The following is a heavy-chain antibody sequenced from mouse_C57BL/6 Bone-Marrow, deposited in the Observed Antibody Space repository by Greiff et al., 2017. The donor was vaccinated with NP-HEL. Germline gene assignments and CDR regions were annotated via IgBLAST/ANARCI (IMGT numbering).Heavy chain of an antibody. V-gene: IGHV1-22*01. D-gene: IGHD1-1*01. CDR2: INPNNGGT. CDR1: GYTFTDYN. J-gene: IGHJ3*01. Sequence: EVKLMESGPELVKPGASVKMSCKASGYTFTDYNMHWVKQSHGKSLEWIGYINPNNGGTSYNQKFKGKATLTVNKSSSTAYMELRSLTSEDSAVYYCASHYYGSSPGFAYWGQGTLVTVSA. CDR3: ASHYYGSSPGFAY.